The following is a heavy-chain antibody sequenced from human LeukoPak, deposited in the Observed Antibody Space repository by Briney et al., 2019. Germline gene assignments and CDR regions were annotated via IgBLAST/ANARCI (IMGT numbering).Heavy chain of an antibody. CDR3: AKDGVPSRWFGRNYFDY. Sequence: GGTLRLSCAASAFTFSSYGMSWVRQAPGKGLEWVAFIRYDGTNKYYADSVKGRFTISRDNYKNTLYLKMNNLRAEDTAVYYCAKDGVPSRWFGRNYFDYWGQGTLVTVSS. CDR1: AFTFSSYG. V-gene: IGHV3-30*02. J-gene: IGHJ4*02. CDR2: IRYDGTNK. D-gene: IGHD3-10*01.